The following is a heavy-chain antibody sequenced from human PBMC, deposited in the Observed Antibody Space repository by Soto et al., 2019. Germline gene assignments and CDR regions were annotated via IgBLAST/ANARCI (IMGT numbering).Heavy chain of an antibody. CDR3: ARQRRITMVRGVISYYYYGMDV. CDR2: INPSGGST. V-gene: IGHV1-46*03. D-gene: IGHD3-10*01. J-gene: IGHJ6*02. CDR1: GYTFTSYY. Sequence: QVQLVQSGAEVKKPGASVKVSCKASGYTFTSYYMHWVRQAPGQGLEWMGIINPSGGSTSYAQKFRGRVTMTRDTSTSTVYMELSSLRSEDTAVYYCARQRRITMVRGVISYYYYGMDVWGQGTTVTVSS.